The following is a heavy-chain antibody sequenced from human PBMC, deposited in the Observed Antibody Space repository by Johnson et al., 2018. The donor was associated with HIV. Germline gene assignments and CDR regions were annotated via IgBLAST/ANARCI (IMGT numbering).Heavy chain of an antibody. CDR1: GFTFSTYP. CDR2: ISYDGSNK. D-gene: IGHD6-25*01. Sequence: MLLVESGGGVVPPGRSLRLSCAASGFTFSTYPIHWVRQAPGKGLEWVALISYDGSNKYHADSVKGRFTISRDNSKNTLYLQMNSLRPEDTAAYYCATIAAHGAAFDIWGQGTVVTVSS. CDR3: ATIAAHGAAFDI. V-gene: IGHV3-30*04. J-gene: IGHJ3*02.